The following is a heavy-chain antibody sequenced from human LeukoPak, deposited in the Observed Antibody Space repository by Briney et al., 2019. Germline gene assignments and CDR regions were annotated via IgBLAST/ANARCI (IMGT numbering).Heavy chain of an antibody. V-gene: IGHV4-61*01. CDR1: GGSVSSGSYY. CDR2: IYYSGST. Sequence: PSETLSLTCTVSGGSVSSGSYYWSWIRQPPGKGLEWIGYIYYSGSTNYNPSLKSRVTISVDTSKNQFSLKLSSVTAADTAVYYCARGSYGEYDYWGQGTLVTVSS. CDR3: ARGSYGEYDY. J-gene: IGHJ4*02. D-gene: IGHD4-17*01.